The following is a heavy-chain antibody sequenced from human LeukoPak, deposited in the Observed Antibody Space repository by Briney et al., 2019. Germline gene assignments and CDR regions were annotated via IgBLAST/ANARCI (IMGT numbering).Heavy chain of an antibody. D-gene: IGHD3-10*01. CDR3: ARVDYYYGSGSYFHLFDY. Sequence: GGSLRLSCEASGFTFSSYSMNWVRQAPGKGLEWVSYISSSSSTIYYADSVKGRFTISRDNAKNSLYLQMNSLRAEDTAVYYCARVDYYYGSGSYFHLFDYWGQGTLVTVSS. CDR1: GFTFSSYS. V-gene: IGHV3-48*01. J-gene: IGHJ4*02. CDR2: ISSSSSTI.